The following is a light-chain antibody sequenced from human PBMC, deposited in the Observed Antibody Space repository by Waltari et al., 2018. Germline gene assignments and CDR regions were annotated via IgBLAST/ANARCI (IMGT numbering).Light chain of an antibody. CDR3: QQYGSSPRT. J-gene: IGKJ1*01. Sequence: EIVLTQSPGTLSLSPGERGTLSCRASQSVSSSYLAWYQQKPGQAPMLLIYGASSRATGIPDRFSGSGSETDFTLTISRLEPEDFAVYYCQQYGSSPRTFGQGTKVEIK. CDR1: QSVSSSY. CDR2: GAS. V-gene: IGKV3-20*01.